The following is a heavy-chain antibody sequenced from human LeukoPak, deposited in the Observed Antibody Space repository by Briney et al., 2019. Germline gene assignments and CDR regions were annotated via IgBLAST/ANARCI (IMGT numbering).Heavy chain of an antibody. CDR3: ARWGPGTVDDY. V-gene: IGHV3-33*01. J-gene: IGHJ4*02. Sequence: GGSLRLSCAASGFTFSSHGMHWVRQAPGKGLEWVAVVWYDGSNKYYADSVKGRFTISRDNSKDTLYLQMDSLRAEDTAVYYCARWGPGTVDDYWGQGTLVTVSS. D-gene: IGHD4-23*01. CDR1: GFTFSSHG. CDR2: VWYDGSNK.